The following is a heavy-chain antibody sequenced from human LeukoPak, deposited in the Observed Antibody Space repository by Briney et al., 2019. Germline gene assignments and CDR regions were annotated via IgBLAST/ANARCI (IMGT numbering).Heavy chain of an antibody. CDR1: GGSITTSY. V-gene: IGHV4-4*07. J-gene: IGHJ6*03. Sequence: PSETLSLTCTVSGGSITTSYWSWIRQPAGKGLEWIGRIYTSGSTNYNPSLKSRVTMSVDTSKNQFSLKLSSVTAADTAVYYCARGDYYYMDVWGKGTTVTVSS. CDR3: ARGDYYYMDV. CDR2: IYTSGST.